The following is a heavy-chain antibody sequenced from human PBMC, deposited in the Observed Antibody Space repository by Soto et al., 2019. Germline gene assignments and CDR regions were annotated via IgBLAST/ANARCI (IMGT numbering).Heavy chain of an antibody. J-gene: IGHJ6*02. V-gene: IGHV1-69*05. CDR3: ARKALAVGGLSYYGMDV. CDR1: GGTFSSYA. CDR2: IIPIFGTA. Sequence: SVKVSCKASGGTFSSYAISWVRQAPGQGLEWMGGIIPIFGTANYAQKFQGRVSLTTDTSTTTAYLELRGLRSDDTAVYYCARKALAVGGLSYYGMDVWGPGTTVTVSS. D-gene: IGHD6-19*01.